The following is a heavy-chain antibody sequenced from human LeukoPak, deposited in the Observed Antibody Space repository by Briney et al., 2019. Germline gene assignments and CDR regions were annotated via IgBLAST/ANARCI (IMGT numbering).Heavy chain of an antibody. CDR2: ISGSGGTA. D-gene: IGHD3-16*01. V-gene: IGHV3-23*01. J-gene: IGHJ6*02. Sequence: PGGSLRLSCAASGFTFSIYAMSWVRQAPGKGLEWVSAISGSGGTAYYADSVKGRFTISRDNSKNTLYLQMNSLRAEDTAVYYCAREGGGFDPLFNEYYYYGMDVWGQGTTVTVPS. CDR1: GFTFSIYA. CDR3: AREGGGFDPLFNEYYYYGMDV.